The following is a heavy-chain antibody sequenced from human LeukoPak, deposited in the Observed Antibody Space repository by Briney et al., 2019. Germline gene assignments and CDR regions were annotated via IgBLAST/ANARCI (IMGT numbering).Heavy chain of an antibody. V-gene: IGHV5-51*01. D-gene: IGHD3-10*01. CDR1: GYSFINYW. Sequence: GESLKISCQCSGYSFINYWIVWVRQMPGKGLEYMGTIYPGDSDTSYSPSFQGQVTISADKSASTAYLQWISLKASDTAMYYCAKIGDGKYDYWGQGTRVTVSS. CDR2: IYPGDSDT. CDR3: AKIGDGKYDY. J-gene: IGHJ4*02.